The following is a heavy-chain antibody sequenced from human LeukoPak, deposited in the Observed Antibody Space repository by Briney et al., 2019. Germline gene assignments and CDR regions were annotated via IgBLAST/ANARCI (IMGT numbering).Heavy chain of an antibody. CDR1: GGSISSSSYY. D-gene: IGHD3-3*01. CDR3: ARTEDYDFWSGYGYYFDY. CDR2: IYYSGST. J-gene: IGHJ4*02. V-gene: IGHV4-39*01. Sequence: SETLSLTCTVSGGSISSSSYYWGWLRQPPGKGLEWIGSIYYSGSTYYNPSLKSRVTISVDTSKNQFSLKLSSVTAADTAVYYCARTEDYDFWSGYGYYFDYWGQGTLVTVSS.